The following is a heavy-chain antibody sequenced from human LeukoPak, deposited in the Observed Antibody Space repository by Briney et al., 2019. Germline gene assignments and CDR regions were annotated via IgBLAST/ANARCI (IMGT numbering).Heavy chain of an antibody. D-gene: IGHD3-3*01. Sequence: SETLSLTCTVSGGSISSGSYYWSWIRQPAGKGLEWIGRIYTSGSTNYNPSLKSRVTISVDTSKNQFSLKLSSVTAADTAAYYCARDELTKAFDIWGQGTMVTVSS. CDR3: ARDELTKAFDI. CDR1: GGSISSGSYY. J-gene: IGHJ3*02. CDR2: IYTSGST. V-gene: IGHV4-61*02.